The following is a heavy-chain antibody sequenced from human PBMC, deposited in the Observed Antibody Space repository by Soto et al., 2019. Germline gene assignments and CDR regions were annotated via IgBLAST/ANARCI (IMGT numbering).Heavy chain of an antibody. Sequence: ASVKVSCKASGYTFTGYYMHWVRQAPGQGLEWIGWIIPNSGNTNYAQKFQERVTITRDMSTSTAYMELSSLRSEDTAVYYCAASSTYYDFWNYYYMDVWGKGTTVTVSS. CDR2: IIPNSGNT. V-gene: IGHV1-2*02. CDR1: GYTFTGYY. D-gene: IGHD3-3*01. J-gene: IGHJ6*03. CDR3: AASSTYYDFWNYYYMDV.